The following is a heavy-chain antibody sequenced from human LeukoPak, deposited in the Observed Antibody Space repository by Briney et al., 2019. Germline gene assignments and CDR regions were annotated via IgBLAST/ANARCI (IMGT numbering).Heavy chain of an antibody. CDR2: IIPIFGTA. CDR3: ARAGVVVVAGTGYFDY. CDR1: GGTFSSYA. Sequence: ASVKVSCKASGGTFSSYAISWVRQAPGQGLEWMGGIIPIFGTANYAQKFQGRVTITTDESTSTAYMELSSLKSEDTAVYYCARAGVVVVAGTGYFDYWGQGTLVTVSS. J-gene: IGHJ4*02. V-gene: IGHV1-69*05. D-gene: IGHD2-15*01.